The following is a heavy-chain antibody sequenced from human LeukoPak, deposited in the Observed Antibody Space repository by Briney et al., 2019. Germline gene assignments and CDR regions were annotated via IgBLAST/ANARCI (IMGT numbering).Heavy chain of an antibody. CDR1: GGSISTFY. V-gene: IGHV4-59*01. Sequence: SETLSLTCTVSGGSISTFYWSWIRQPPGKGLEWIGFIFFSGNTNYNPSLKSRVTISVDTSKNQFSLKLSSVTAADTAVYYCARAYDASGSRIEHWGQGTLVTVSA. J-gene: IGHJ1*01. D-gene: IGHD3-22*01. CDR2: IFFSGNT. CDR3: ARAYDASGSRIEH.